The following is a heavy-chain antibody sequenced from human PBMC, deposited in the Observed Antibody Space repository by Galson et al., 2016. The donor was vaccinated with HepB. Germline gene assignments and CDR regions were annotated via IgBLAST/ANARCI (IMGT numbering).Heavy chain of an antibody. CDR3: ARPASGHSSSLDY. CDR1: GYSYTNYW. V-gene: IGHV5-51*01. CDR2: IYPGDSDT. J-gene: IGHJ4*02. Sequence: QSGAEVKKPGESPKISCKSSGYSYTNYWIAWVRQMPGKGLEWMGIIYPGDSDTRYSPSFQGQVTISADKSINTAYLQWSSLKASDTAVYYCARPASGHSSSLDYWGQGTLVTVSS. D-gene: IGHD6-13*01.